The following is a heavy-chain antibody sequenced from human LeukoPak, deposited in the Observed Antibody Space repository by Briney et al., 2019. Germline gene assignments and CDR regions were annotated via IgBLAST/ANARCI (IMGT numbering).Heavy chain of an antibody. CDR1: GGTFSSYA. V-gene: IGHV1-8*02. CDR2: MNPNSGNT. CDR3: ARTYYYGSGSYCLDY. Sequence: ASVKVSCKASGGTFSSYAISWVRQATGQGLEWMGWMNPNSGNTGYAQKFQGRVTMTRNTSISTAYMELSSLRSEDTAVYYCARTYYYGSGSYCLDYWGQGTLVTVSS. J-gene: IGHJ4*02. D-gene: IGHD3-10*01.